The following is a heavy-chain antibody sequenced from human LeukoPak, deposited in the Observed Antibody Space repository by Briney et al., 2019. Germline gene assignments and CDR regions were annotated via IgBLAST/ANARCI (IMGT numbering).Heavy chain of an antibody. CDR3: ARTGSDYDFWSGYHYYFDY. CDR2: IYYSGST. J-gene: IGHJ4*02. Sequence: PSETLSLTCTDSGGSVSSGSYYWSWIRQPPGKGLEWIGYIYYSGSTNYNPSLKSRVTISVDTSKNQFSLKLSSVTAADTAVYYCARTGSDYDFWSGYHYYFDYWGQGTLVTVSS. V-gene: IGHV4-61*01. CDR1: GGSVSSGSYY. D-gene: IGHD3-3*01.